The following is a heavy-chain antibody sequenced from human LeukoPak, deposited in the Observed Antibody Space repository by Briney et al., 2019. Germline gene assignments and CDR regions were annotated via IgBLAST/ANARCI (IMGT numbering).Heavy chain of an antibody. J-gene: IGHJ6*02. D-gene: IGHD6-13*01. CDR3: ARGQVDSSSWYSYYYYYGMDV. V-gene: IGHV3-21*01. Sequence: GGSLRLSCAASGFTFSSYSMNWVRQAPGKGLEWVSSITSSSYMYYADSVKGRFTISRDNAKNSLHLQMNSLRAEDTAVYYCARGQVDSSSWYSYYYYYGMDVWGQGTTVAVSS. CDR1: GFTFSSYS. CDR2: ITSSSYM.